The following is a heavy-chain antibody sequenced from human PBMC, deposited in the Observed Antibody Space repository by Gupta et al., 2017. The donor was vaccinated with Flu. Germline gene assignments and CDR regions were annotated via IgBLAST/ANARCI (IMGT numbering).Heavy chain of an antibody. CDR3: ARVGLAPRYYYDY. J-gene: IGHJ4*02. CDR1: GDSVASNSAA. V-gene: IGHV6-1*01. Sequence: QVQLQQSGPGLVKRSQTLSLTCAISGDSVASNSAAWIWIRQSPSRGLEGLGRTYYRTKWYNDYEVSEKRRIPIYPETSKNQYSLQLNSMTPEDAAVYYCARVGLAPRYYYDYWGQGTLVTVSS. CDR2: TYYRTKWYN. D-gene: IGHD3-16*01.